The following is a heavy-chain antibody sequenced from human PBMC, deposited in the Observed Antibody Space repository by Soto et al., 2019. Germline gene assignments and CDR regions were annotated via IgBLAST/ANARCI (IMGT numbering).Heavy chain of an antibody. Sequence: SGPTLVNPPETLTLTCTFSGFSFTTTRMGVGWTRQPPGKALEWLAIIYWAGESRYNPLLRSRLTLTEDTSKNHVVLTMTNMDPIDTATYYCSHRDSTGTTTYFDPWGQGIPVTVSS. CDR1: GFSFTTTRMG. V-gene: IGHV2-5*02. D-gene: IGHD1-1*01. CDR3: SHRDSTGTTTYFDP. J-gene: IGHJ5*02. CDR2: IYWAGES.